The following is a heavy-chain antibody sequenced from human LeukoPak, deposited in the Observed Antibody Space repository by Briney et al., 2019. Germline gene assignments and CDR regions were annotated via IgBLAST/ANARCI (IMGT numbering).Heavy chain of an antibody. V-gene: IGHV1-8*01. Sequence: GESLKISCKGSGYSFTSNDIQWVRQATGQGLERMGWMNAYSGNIGYEQKFQGRVTITWDTTISTAYMELSSLRSDDTAVYYCARLNGEWRSYDTWGQGTMVTVSS. CDR3: ARLNGEWRSYDT. D-gene: IGHD3-10*01. CDR2: MNAYSGNI. J-gene: IGHJ3*02. CDR1: GYSFTSND.